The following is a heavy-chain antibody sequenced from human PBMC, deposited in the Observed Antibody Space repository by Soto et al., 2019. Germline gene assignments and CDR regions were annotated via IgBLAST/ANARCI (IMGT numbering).Heavy chain of an antibody. CDR2: ISGYNGDT. J-gene: IGHJ4*03. CDR1: GFGFASYS. V-gene: IGHV1-18*01. Sequence: GASAKPSSKERGFGFASYSRSWVRQETEQGLEWMGWISGYNGDTNYAQKVQGRVTMTTDTSTNTAYMELRSLRSDDTAVYYCARLPWYCSSTSRTLKAVFGIRGQRTLVTVTS. CDR3: ARLPWYCSSTSRTLKAVFGI. D-gene: IGHD2-2*01.